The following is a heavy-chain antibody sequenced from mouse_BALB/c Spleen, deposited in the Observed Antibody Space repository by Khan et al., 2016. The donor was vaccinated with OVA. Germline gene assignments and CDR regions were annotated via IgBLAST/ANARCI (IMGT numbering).Heavy chain of an antibody. Sequence: EVELVESGGGLVQPGGSRKLSCAASGFTFSSYGMHWVRQAPEKGLEWVAYISGDSSTIYYADTVKGRFTISRDNPKNTLFLQMTSLMPEDTAMYYCATSYYYGYYFDYWGPGNTLTVSS. CDR3: ATSYYYGYYFDY. V-gene: IGHV5-17*02. CDR2: ISGDSSTI. CDR1: GFTFSSYG. D-gene: IGHD1-1*01. J-gene: IGHJ2*01.